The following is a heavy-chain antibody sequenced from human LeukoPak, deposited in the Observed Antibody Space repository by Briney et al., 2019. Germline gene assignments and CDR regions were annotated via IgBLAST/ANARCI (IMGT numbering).Heavy chain of an antibody. Sequence: GGSLRLSCAASGFTFSSYGMHWVRQAPGKGLEWVAVISYDGSNKYYADSVKGRFTISRDNSKNTLYLQMNSLRAEDTAVYYCAKDLGTAYYDILTGYYADYWGQGTLVTVSS. D-gene: IGHD3-9*01. CDR2: ISYDGSNK. V-gene: IGHV3-30*18. CDR3: AKDLGTAYYDILTGYYADY. J-gene: IGHJ4*02. CDR1: GFTFSSYG.